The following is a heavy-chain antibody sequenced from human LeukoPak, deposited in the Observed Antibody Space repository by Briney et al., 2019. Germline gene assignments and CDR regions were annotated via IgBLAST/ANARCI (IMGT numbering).Heavy chain of an antibody. V-gene: IGHV1-2*02. CDR2: INPNSGGT. Sequence: ASVKVSCKASGYTFTSYDINWVRQAPGQGLEWMAWINPNSGGTNYAQKFQGRVTMTRDTSISTAYMELSRLRSDDTAVYYCARDRYGGNLFDYWGQGTLVTVSS. CDR3: ARDRYGGNLFDY. CDR1: GYTFTSYD. D-gene: IGHD4-23*01. J-gene: IGHJ4*02.